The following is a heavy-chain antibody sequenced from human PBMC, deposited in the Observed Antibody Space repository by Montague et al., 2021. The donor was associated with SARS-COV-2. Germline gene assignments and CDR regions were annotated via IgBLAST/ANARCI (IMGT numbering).Heavy chain of an antibody. V-gene: IGHV4-31*03. CDR3: ARGRAVGYMVGATSGFDY. CDR2: IYHSGST. D-gene: IGHD1-26*01. CDR1: GGSIGSGDYY. Sequence: TLSLTCTVSGGSIGSGDYYWAWIRQHPGKGLEWLGFIYHSGSTFYNPSLKSRLTISIDTSNNQSSLKLSSVTAADTAVYYCARGRAVGYMVGATSGFDYWGQGSLVTVSS. J-gene: IGHJ4*02.